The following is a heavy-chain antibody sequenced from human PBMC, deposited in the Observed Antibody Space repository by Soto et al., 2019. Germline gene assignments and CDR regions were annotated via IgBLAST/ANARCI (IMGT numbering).Heavy chain of an antibody. CDR1: GFTFSSYS. V-gene: IGHV3-23*01. J-gene: IGHJ4*02. CDR2: ISGSGSTT. Sequence: PGGSLRLSCAASGFTFSSYSMNWVRQAPGKGLEWVSDISGSGSTTYYADSVKGRFTISRDNSKNTLYLQMNSLRAEDTAVYYCAKDATIERSGYYNPYYYFDYWGQGTLVTVSS. CDR3: AKDATIERSGYYNPYYYFDY. D-gene: IGHD3-3*01.